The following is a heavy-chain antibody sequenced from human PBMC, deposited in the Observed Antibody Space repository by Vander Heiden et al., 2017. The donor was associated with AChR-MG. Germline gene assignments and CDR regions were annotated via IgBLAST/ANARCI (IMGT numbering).Heavy chain of an antibody. V-gene: IGHV3-15*01. Sequence: EVQLVESGGGLVKPGGALRLSCAASGFIFTNARTRWVRQAQGKGLEWVGRIKSKTDGGTTDYAAPVKGRFTISRDDSKNTLYLQMNSLKTEDTAVYYCTTRTWSPLDYWGQGTLVTVSS. CDR3: TTRTWSPLDY. CDR1: GFIFTNAR. D-gene: IGHD1-1*01. CDR2: IKSKTDGGTT. J-gene: IGHJ4*02.